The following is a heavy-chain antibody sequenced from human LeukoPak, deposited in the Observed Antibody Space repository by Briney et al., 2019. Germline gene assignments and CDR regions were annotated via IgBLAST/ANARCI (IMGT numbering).Heavy chain of an antibody. Sequence: SETLSLTCTVSGGSLSSYYWSWLRQPPRKGLAWVGHIYYSGSTKYKPSLKSRVTISVDTSKNQFSLMLSYETAEGTAVYYLSRGAVGYYGAGSYSLDDGGQGSLVTV. CDR1: GGSLSSYY. V-gene: IGHV4-59*01. J-gene: IGHJ4*02. D-gene: IGHD3-10*01. CDR3: SRGAVGYYGAGSYSLDD. CDR2: IYYSGST.